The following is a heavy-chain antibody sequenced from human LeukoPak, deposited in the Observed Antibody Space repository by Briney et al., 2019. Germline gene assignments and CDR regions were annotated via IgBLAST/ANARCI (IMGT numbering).Heavy chain of an antibody. Sequence: SQTLSLTCAISGDSVSSNSAAWNWIRQSPSRGFEWLGRTYYRSKWYNDYAVSVKSRISINPDTSRNQFSLQLNSVTPEDTAVYYCASEIVRGSVNYDFWGQGTLVTVSS. D-gene: IGHD3-16*01. CDR3: ASEIVRGSVNYDF. V-gene: IGHV6-1*01. CDR2: TYYRSKWYN. CDR1: GDSVSSNSAA. J-gene: IGHJ4*02.